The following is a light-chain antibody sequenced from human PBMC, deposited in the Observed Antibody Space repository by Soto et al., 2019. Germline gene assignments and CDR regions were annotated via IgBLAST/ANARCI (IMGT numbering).Light chain of an antibody. CDR3: MQTLQTPLT. CDR2: SVS. CDR1: QSLLHSNGYNY. Sequence: EIVMTQSPLSLPVTPGEPASISCRSSQSLLHSNGYNYLDCYLQKPGPSPQLLIHSVSNRASGVPDRFSGSGSGTDFTLKISRVEAEDVGVYYCMQTLQTPLTFGGGTKVEIK. J-gene: IGKJ4*01. V-gene: IGKV2-28*01.